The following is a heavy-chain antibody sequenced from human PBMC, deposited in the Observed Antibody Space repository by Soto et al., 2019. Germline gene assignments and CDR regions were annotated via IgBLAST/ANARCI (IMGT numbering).Heavy chain of an antibody. CDR3: ARAGARYYYDNRRYHFDY. V-gene: IGHV4-30-4*01. CDR2: IYYSGST. D-gene: IGHD3-22*01. Sequence: SETLSLTCTVSGGSISSGDYYWSWIRQPPGKGLEWIGYIYYSGSTYYNPSLKSRVTISVDTSKNQLSLKLSSVTAADTAVYYCARAGARYYYDNRRYHFDYWGQGTLVPVYS. J-gene: IGHJ4*02. CDR1: GGSISSGDYY.